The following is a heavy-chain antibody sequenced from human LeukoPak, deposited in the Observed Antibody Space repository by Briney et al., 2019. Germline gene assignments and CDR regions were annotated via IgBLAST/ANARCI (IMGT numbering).Heavy chain of an antibody. J-gene: IGHJ4*02. Sequence: SETLSLTCAVYGGSFSGYYWSWIRQPPGKGPEWIGEINHSGSTNYNPSLKSRVTISVDTSKNQFSLKLSSVTAADTAVYSCARGRRFGAGNDYWGQGTLVTVSS. CDR1: GGSFSGYY. CDR3: ARGRRFGAGNDY. V-gene: IGHV4-34*01. CDR2: INHSGST. D-gene: IGHD3-10*01.